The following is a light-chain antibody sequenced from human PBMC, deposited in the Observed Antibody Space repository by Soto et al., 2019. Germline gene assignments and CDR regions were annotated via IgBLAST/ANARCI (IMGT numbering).Light chain of an antibody. CDR1: SGYSNYK. CDR2: VGTGGIVG. CDR3: GTDHGSGSNIVVV. V-gene: IGLV9-49*01. Sequence: QAVVTQPPSASASLGASVTLTCTLSSGYSNYKVDWYQQRPGKGPRFVMRVGTGGIVGSKGDGIPDRSSGLASGLNRFLTIKNIQEEDESDYHCGTDHGSGSNIVVVFGGGTKLTVL. J-gene: IGLJ2*01.